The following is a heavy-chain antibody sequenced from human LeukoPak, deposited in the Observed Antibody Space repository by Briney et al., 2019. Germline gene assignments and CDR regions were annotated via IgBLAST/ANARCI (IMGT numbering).Heavy chain of an antibody. Sequence: ASVKVSCKASGYTFTAYYIHWVRQAPAQRLEWMGCINPNTGGTNYAQKFQGRVTMTSDTSINTAYMELSSLRSDDTALYYCARVKNLDYWGQGTLVTVSS. CDR3: ARVKNLDY. V-gene: IGHV1-2*02. D-gene: IGHD2/OR15-2a*01. J-gene: IGHJ4*02. CDR1: GYTFTAYY. CDR2: INPNTGGT.